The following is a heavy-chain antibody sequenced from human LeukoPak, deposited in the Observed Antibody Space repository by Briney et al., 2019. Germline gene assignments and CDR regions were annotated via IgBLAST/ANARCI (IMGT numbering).Heavy chain of an antibody. CDR1: GYTFTGYY. D-gene: IGHD3-9*01. CDR2: INPNSGDT. CDR3: AKASLRSLVIIEGTPFDY. Sequence: ASVKVSCKASGYTFTGYYMHWVRQAPGQGLERMGWINPNSGDTNFAQKFQGRVTMTRDTSISTAYMELSRLRSDDTAVYYCAKASLRSLVIIEGTPFDYWGQGTLVTVSS. V-gene: IGHV1-2*02. J-gene: IGHJ4*02.